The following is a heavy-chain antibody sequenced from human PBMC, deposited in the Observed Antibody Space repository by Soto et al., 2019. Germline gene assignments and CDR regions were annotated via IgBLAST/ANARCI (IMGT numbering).Heavy chain of an antibody. J-gene: IGHJ4*02. CDR1: GFTFSSYE. V-gene: IGHV3-48*03. Sequence: GSLILSCAASGFTFSSYEMNWVRQAPGKGLEWVSYISSSGSTIYYADSVKGRFTISRDNAKNSLYLQMNSLRAEDTAVYYCASSQIAAKIDYWGQGTLVTVSS. CDR2: ISSSGSTI. CDR3: ASSQIAAKIDY. D-gene: IGHD2-15*01.